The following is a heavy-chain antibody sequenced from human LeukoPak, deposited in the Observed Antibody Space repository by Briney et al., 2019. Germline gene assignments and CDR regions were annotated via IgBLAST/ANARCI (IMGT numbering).Heavy chain of an antibody. CDR1: GLTVSIKY. D-gene: IGHD5-18*01. V-gene: IGHV3-23*01. Sequence: GGSLRLSCAASGLTVSIKYMSWVRQAPGKGLEWVSAISGSGGSTYYADSVKGRFTISRDNSKNTLYLQMNSLRAEDTAVYYCAKEQLWPNAAQVYWGQGTLVTVSS. CDR3: AKEQLWPNAAQVY. CDR2: ISGSGGST. J-gene: IGHJ4*02.